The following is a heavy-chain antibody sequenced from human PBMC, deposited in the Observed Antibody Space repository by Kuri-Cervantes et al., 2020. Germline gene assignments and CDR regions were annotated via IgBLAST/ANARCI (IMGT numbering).Heavy chain of an antibody. CDR2: ISYDGSNK. J-gene: IGHJ3*02. D-gene: IGHD3-3*01. CDR3: AKDAPLIRFLEWLNDAFDI. Sequence: AGSLRLSCAASGCTFSSYAMHWVRQAPGKGLEWVAVISYDGSNKYYADSVKGRFTISRDNSKNTMYLQMNSLRAEDTAVYYCAKDAPLIRFLEWLNDAFDIWGQGTMVTVSS. CDR1: GCTFSSYA. V-gene: IGHV3-30-3*01.